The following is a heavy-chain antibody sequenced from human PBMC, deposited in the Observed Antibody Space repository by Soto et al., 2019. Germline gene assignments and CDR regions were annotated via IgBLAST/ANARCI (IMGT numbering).Heavy chain of an antibody. Sequence: LRLSCVASGFSVSSNYVSWVRQAPGKGLEWLSVIWTSGGTYYADSVKGRFIISRDNSMNTLYLQMNSLRAEDTAVYYCASHPRDSSGYWYYFDYWGQGTLVTVSS. CDR1: GFSVSSNY. D-gene: IGHD3-22*01. V-gene: IGHV3-66*04. J-gene: IGHJ4*02. CDR2: IWTSGGT. CDR3: ASHPRDSSGYWYYFDY.